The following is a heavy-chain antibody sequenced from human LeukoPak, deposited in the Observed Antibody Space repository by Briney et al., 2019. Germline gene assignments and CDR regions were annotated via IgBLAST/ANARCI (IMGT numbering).Heavy chain of an antibody. D-gene: IGHD5-18*01. CDR2: INPNSGGT. CDR1: GYTFTGYY. CDR3: ARDRGYSYGYDY. J-gene: IGHJ4*02. Sequence: ASVKVSCKASGYTFTGYYMHWVRQAPGQGLEWMGWINPNSGGTNYAQKFQGRVTMTRDMSTSTVYMELSSLRSEDTAVYYCARDRGYSYGYDYWGQGTLVTVSS. V-gene: IGHV1-2*02.